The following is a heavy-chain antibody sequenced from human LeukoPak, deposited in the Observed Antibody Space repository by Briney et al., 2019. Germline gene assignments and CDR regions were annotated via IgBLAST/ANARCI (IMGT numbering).Heavy chain of an antibody. CDR3: ARDRGRSLLPSGLVDY. J-gene: IGHJ4*02. CDR1: GGSFSGYY. D-gene: IGHD3-10*01. V-gene: IGHV4-34*01. CDR2: INHSGST. Sequence: SETLSLTCAVYGGSFSGYYWSWIRQPPGKGLEWIGEINHSGSTDYNPSLKSRVTISVDTSKNQFSLKLSSVTAADTAVYYCARDRGRSLLPSGLVDYWGQGTLVTVSS.